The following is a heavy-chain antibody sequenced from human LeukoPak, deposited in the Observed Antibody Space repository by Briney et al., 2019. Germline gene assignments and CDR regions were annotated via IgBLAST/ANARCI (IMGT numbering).Heavy chain of an antibody. Sequence: GGSLRPSCAASGFTFDDYAMHWVRQAPGKGLEWVSGISWNSGSIGYADSVKGRFTISRDNAKNSLYLQMNSLRAEDTALYYCAKGTDSSGYYYFDYWGQGALVTVSS. CDR1: GFTFDDYA. CDR3: AKGTDSSGYYYFDY. J-gene: IGHJ4*02. V-gene: IGHV3-9*01. D-gene: IGHD3-22*01. CDR2: ISWNSGSI.